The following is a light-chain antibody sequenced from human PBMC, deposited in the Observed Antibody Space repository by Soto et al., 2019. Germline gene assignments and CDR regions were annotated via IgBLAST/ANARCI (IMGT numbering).Light chain of an antibody. CDR2: WAS. J-gene: IGKJ4*01. CDR3: QQYNTGPPGST. CDR1: QSVSSN. Sequence: EIVMTQSPATLSVSPGERATLSCRASQSVSSNLAWYQQNPGQGPRPLTCWASTRATGIRARFSVSWSGTEFTLTIRSLKSADFAVYYCQQYNTGPPGSTFGGGTNVEIK. V-gene: IGKV3-15*01.